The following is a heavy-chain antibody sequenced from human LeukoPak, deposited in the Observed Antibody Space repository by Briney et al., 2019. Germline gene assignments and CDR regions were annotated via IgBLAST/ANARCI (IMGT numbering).Heavy chain of an antibody. CDR3: ARRDYGGTSAAFDI. D-gene: IGHD4-23*01. Sequence: GESLKISCKGSGYNFTTYWVAWVRHMPGKGLEWMGIIFPGDSDTRYRPSFQGQVTISADKSISTAYLQWGSLKASDTAMYYCARRDYGGTSAAFDIWGQGTMVTVSS. J-gene: IGHJ3*02. CDR2: IFPGDSDT. V-gene: IGHV5-51*01. CDR1: GYNFTTYW.